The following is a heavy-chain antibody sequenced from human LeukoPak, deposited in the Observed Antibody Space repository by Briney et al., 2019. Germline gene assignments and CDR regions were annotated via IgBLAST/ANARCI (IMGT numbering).Heavy chain of an antibody. D-gene: IGHD3-3*01. J-gene: IGHJ4*02. CDR3: ARVTIFGVVTMGHY. CDR2: ISVYNGNT. CDR1: GYTFTSYG. Sequence: ASVKVSCKASGYTFTSYGISWVRQAPGQGLEWMGWISVYNGNTNYAQNLQGRVTMTTDTSTSTAYMELRSLRSDDTAVYYCARVTIFGVVTMGHYWGQGTLVTVSS. V-gene: IGHV1-18*01.